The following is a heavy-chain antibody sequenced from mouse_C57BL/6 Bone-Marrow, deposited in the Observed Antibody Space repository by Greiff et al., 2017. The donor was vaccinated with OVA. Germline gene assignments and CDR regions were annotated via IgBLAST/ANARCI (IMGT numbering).Heavy chain of an antibody. V-gene: IGHV1-64*01. CDR2: IHPNSGST. Sequence: QVQLQQPGAELVKPGASVKLSCKASGYTFTSYWMHWVKQRPGQGLEWIGMIHPNSGSTNYNEKFKSKATLTVDKSSSTAYMQLSSLTSEDSAVCDSARLEISGPWFAYWGQGTLVTVSA. CDR3: ARLEISGPWFAY. J-gene: IGHJ3*01. CDR1: GYTFTSYW.